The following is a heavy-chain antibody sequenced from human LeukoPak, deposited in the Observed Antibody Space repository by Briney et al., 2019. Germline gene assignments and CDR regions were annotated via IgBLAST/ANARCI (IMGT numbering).Heavy chain of an antibody. V-gene: IGHV3-49*04. J-gene: IGHJ3*02. Sequence: TGGSLRLSCTASGFTFGDHAMSWVRQAPGKGLEWVGFIRSKTYGGTTEYAASVKGRFTISRDDSKSIAYLQMNSLKTEDTAVYYCARERYCSSSSCPGALDIWGQGTEVTVSS. CDR1: GFTFGDHA. CDR3: ARERYCSSSSCPGALDI. CDR2: IRSKTYGGTT. D-gene: IGHD2-2*01.